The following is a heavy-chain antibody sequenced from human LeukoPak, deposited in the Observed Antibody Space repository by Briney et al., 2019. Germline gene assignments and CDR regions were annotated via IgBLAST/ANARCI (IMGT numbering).Heavy chain of an antibody. CDR1: GYTFTSYG. CDR2: MNPSSGNT. J-gene: IGHJ5*02. Sequence: ASVKVSCKASGYTFTSYGISWVRQATGQGLEWMGWMNPSSGNTGYAQKFQGRVTMTRNTSISTAYMELSSLRSEDTAVYYCARGRSNWFDPWGQGTLVTVSS. CDR3: ARGRSNWFDP. V-gene: IGHV1-8*02.